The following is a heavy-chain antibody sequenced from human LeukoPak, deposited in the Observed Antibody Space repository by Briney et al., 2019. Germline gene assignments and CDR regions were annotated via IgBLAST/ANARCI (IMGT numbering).Heavy chain of an antibody. CDR2: ISSSGTTI. J-gene: IGHJ4*02. CDR1: EFTFSDYY. CDR3: AREKGRGVISPYYDY. D-gene: IGHD3-10*01. V-gene: IGHV3-11*01. Sequence: GGPLRLSCAASEFTFSDYYMTWIRQAPGKRLEWVSHISSSGTTIYYADSVKGRFTISRDNARNSLYLQMNSLRVEDTAVYYCAREKGRGVISPYYDYWGQGTLVTVS.